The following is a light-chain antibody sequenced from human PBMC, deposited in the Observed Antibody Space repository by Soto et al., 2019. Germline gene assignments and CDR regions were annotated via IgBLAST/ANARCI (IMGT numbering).Light chain of an antibody. CDR2: GAS. Sequence: DIQLTQSPSFLSASVGDIITITCRASQGISSYLAWYQHKPVKAPNLLIYGASTLQSGIPSRIRGSGSGIEFTLTISSLQPEDFATYYGQQLNNYPRVNLGGGTKVEIK. CDR3: QQLNNYPRVN. CDR1: QGISSY. J-gene: IGKJ4*01. V-gene: IGKV1-9*01.